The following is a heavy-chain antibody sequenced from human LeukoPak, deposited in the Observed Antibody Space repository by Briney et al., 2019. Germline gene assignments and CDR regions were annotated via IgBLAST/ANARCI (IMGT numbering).Heavy chain of an antibody. V-gene: IGHV3-23*01. CDR2: ISGSGGST. CDR1: GFTFSSYG. D-gene: IGHD3-10*01. J-gene: IGHJ4*02. CDR3: AKGSGNGYGSGPFDY. Sequence: GGSLRLSCAASGFTFSSYGMSWVRQAPGKGLEWVSVISGSGGSTYYADSVKGRFTIARDNSKNTMSLQMSSLRAEDTALYYCAKGSGNGYGSGPFDYWGQGTLVTVSS.